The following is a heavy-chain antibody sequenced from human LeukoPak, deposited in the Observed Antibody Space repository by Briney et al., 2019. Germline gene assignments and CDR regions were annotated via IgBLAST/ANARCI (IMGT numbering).Heavy chain of an antibody. V-gene: IGHV3-7*01. Sequence: GGSLRLSCAASGFTFSNFWMSWVRQAPGKGLEWVANIKQDGSEKYYVDSVKGRFTISRDNAKNSVYLQMNRLRAEDTAVYYCARDYYYDSSGYYYGGLNWFDPWGQGTLVTVSS. CDR3: ARDYYYDSSGYYYGGLNWFDP. D-gene: IGHD3-22*01. CDR1: GFTFSNFW. J-gene: IGHJ5*02. CDR2: IKQDGSEK.